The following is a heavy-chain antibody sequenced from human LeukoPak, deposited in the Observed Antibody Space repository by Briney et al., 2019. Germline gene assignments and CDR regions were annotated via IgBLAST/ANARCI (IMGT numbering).Heavy chain of an antibody. D-gene: IGHD6-19*01. CDR1: GFTFSSYA. CDR3: ARIPYSSGAIDY. CDR2: ISSNGGNT. Sequence: GGSLRLSCSASGFTFSSYAMHWVRQAPGKGLEYVSAISSNGGNTYYADSVKGRFTISRDNAKNTLFLQMNSLRAEDTAVYYCARIPYSSGAIDYWGQGTLVTVSS. V-gene: IGHV3-64*04. J-gene: IGHJ4*02.